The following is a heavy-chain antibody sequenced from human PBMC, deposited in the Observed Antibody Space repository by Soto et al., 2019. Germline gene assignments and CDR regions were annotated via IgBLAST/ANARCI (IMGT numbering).Heavy chain of an antibody. CDR3: ARGGADHYQYGMDV. J-gene: IGHJ6*02. CDR1: GFTLSTSA. Sequence: VHLLESGGGLVQPGGSLRLSCAASGFTLSTSAMTWVRQPPGKGLEWVSSMNAAGSSTSHADSVKGRFTTSRDNSRNTLYLEMNSLRAEDTAVYYCARGGADHYQYGMDVWGQGTAVIVSS. V-gene: IGHV3-23*01. D-gene: IGHD3-10*01. CDR2: MNAAGSST.